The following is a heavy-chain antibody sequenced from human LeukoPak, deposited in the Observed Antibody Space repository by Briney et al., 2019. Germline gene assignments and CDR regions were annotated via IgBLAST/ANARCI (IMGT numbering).Heavy chain of an antibody. Sequence: SETLSLTCAVSGGSISSGGYSWSWIRQPPGKGLEWIGYIYYSGSTYYNPSLKSRVTISVDRSKNQFSLKLSSVTAADTAVYYCARLSYGYLDYWGQGTLVTVSS. CDR1: GGSISSGGYS. CDR2: IYYSGST. D-gene: IGHD6-13*01. CDR3: ARLSYGYLDY. V-gene: IGHV4-30-2*01. J-gene: IGHJ4*02.